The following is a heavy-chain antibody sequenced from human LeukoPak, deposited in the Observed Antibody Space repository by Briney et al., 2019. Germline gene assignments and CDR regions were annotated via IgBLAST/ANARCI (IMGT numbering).Heavy chain of an antibody. CDR1: GGTFSSYA. V-gene: IGHV1-69*13. CDR2: IIPIFGTA. J-gene: IGHJ5*02. D-gene: IGHD5-24*01. Sequence: ASVKVSCKASGGTFSSYAISWVRQAPGQGLEWMGGIIPIFGTANYAQKFQGRVTITADESTSTAYMELSSLRAEDTAVYYCARDFRDGYKPAGSSWGQGTLVTVSS. CDR3: ARDFRDGYKPAGSS.